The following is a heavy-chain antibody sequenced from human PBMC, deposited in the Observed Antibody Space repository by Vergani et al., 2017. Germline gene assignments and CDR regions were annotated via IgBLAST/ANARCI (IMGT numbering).Heavy chain of an antibody. CDR3: TRGWYDESIAYWAY. Sequence: QGQLAQSGAEVKKPGSSVKVSCKASGGTFSSNSISWVRQAPGQGLEWMGIINPSGGSTSYAQKFQGRVTMTRDTSTSTVYMALSSLRSEDTAVYYCTRGWYDESIAYWAYWGQGTLVTVSS. CDR2: INPSGGST. V-gene: IGHV1-46*03. CDR1: GGTFSSNS. J-gene: IGHJ4*02. D-gene: IGHD3-22*01.